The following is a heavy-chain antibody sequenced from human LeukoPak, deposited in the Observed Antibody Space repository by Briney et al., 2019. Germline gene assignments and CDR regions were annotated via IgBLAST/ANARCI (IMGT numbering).Heavy chain of an antibody. CDR3: AKGSCSSTSCYTLDY. CDR2: IYSGGGT. CDR1: GLTVSSNY. V-gene: IGHV3-53*05. J-gene: IGHJ4*02. D-gene: IGHD2-2*02. Sequence: PGGSLRLSCAASGLTVSSNYMAWVRQAPGKGLEWVSVIYSGGGTYYGDSVRGRFTISRDNSKNTLYLQMNSLRAEDTAVYYCAKGSCSSTSCYTLDYWGQGTLVTVSS.